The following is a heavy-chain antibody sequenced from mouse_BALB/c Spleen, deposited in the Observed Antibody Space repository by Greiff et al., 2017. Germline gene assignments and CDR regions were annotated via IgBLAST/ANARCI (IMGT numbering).Heavy chain of an antibody. V-gene: IGHV1-67*01. D-gene: IGHD1-1*01. J-gene: IGHJ4*01. CDR3: ARRDERSYYGSSYEGAMDY. CDR2: ISTYSGNT. CDR1: GYTFTDYA. Sequence: QVQLQQSGPELVRPGVSVKISCKGSGYTFTDYAMHWVKQSHAKSLEWIGVISTYSGNTNYNQKFKGKATMTVDKSSSTAYMELARLTSEDSAIYYCARRDERSYYGSSYEGAMDYWGQGTSVTVSS.